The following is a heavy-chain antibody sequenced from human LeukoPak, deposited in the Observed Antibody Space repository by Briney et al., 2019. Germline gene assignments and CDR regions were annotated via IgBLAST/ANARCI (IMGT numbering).Heavy chain of an antibody. V-gene: IGHV4-39*01. Sequence: PSETLSLTCTVSGGSISSSSYYWGWIRQPPGKGLEWIGSIYYSGSTYYNPSLKSRVTISVDTSKNQFSLKLSSVTAADMAVYYCARPAGDSSYYFDYWGQGTLVTVSS. CDR2: IYYSGST. D-gene: IGHD4-17*01. CDR3: ARPAGDSSYYFDY. CDR1: GGSISSSSYY. J-gene: IGHJ4*02.